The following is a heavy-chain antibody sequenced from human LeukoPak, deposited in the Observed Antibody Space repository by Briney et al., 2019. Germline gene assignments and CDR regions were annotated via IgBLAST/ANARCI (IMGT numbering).Heavy chain of an antibody. CDR3: TRVVAEYGSGILQY. D-gene: IGHD2/OR15-2a*01. J-gene: IGHJ1*01. Sequence: ASVKVSCKASGYTFTGYYMHWVRQAPGHGLESMGRINPNSGGTNYAQKFQGRVTITRETSISTAYLELISLRSDDTALYYCTRVVAEYGSGILQYWGQGTPLTVCS. V-gene: IGHV1-2*06. CDR2: INPNSGGT. CDR1: GYTFTGYY.